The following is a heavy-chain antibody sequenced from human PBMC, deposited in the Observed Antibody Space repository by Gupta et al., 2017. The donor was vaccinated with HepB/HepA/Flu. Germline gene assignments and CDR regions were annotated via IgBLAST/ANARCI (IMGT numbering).Heavy chain of an antibody. J-gene: IGHJ6*02. V-gene: IGHV1-3*01. Sequence: GRVTITRDTSASTAYMELSSLRSEDTAVYYCARGDIVLMPTYYYGMDVWGQGTTVTVSS. D-gene: IGHD2-8*01. CDR3: ARGDIVLMPTYYYGMDV.